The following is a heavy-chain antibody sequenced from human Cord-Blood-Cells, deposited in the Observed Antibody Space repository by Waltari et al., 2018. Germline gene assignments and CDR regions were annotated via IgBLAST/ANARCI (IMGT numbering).Heavy chain of an antibody. CDR2: IRYDGSNK. CDR1: GFTFRTYD. CDR3: AKAMGGGFDY. Sequence: LVDSGGGVVQHGVSLRVSCAASGFTFRTYDINWVRQAPGKGLGWVALIRYDGSNKYYADSVKGRVAISRDNSKNTLYLQMNSMRAEDTAVYYCAKAMGGGFDYWGQGTLVTVSS. D-gene: IGHD2-8*01. V-gene: IGHV3-30*02. J-gene: IGHJ4*02.